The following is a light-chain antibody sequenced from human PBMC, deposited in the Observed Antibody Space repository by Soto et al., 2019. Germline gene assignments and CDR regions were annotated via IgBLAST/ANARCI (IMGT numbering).Light chain of an antibody. CDR1: QSVSNN. CDR3: QQYNKWPWT. J-gene: IGKJ1*01. V-gene: IGKV3-15*01. Sequence: IVMTQSPPPLSVSPGERGPRSCRASQSVSNNLAWYQQKPGQAPRLLIYGASTRATGIPARFSGTGSGTEFTLTISSVQSEDFAVYYCQQYNKWPWTFGQGTKVDI. CDR2: GAS.